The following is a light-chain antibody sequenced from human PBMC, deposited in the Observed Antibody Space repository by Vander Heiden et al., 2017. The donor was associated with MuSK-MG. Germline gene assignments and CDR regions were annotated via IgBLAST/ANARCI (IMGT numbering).Light chain of an antibody. Sequence: QSVLTQPPPVSGAPGQRVTISCTGSSSDIGAGYDVHWYQQLPGTAPKLLIYGDSNRPSGGPDRFSGSKSGTSASLAITGLQAEDEADYYCQSYDSSLSGAGVFGGGTKLTVL. CDR3: QSYDSSLSGAGV. CDR2: GDS. CDR1: SSDIGAGYD. J-gene: IGLJ2*01. V-gene: IGLV1-40*01.